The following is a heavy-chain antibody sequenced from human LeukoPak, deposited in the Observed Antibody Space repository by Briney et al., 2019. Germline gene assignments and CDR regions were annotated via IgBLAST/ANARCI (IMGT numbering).Heavy chain of an antibody. CDR2: IIPIFRTA. Sequence: GSSVKVSCKASGGTFSSYAISWVRQAPGQGLEWVGGIIPIFRTAHYAEKFQGRLTITADESTSTAYMELRSLRSDDTAVYYCARDSSALGGLVDYWGQGTLVTVSS. J-gene: IGHJ4*02. V-gene: IGHV1-69*01. CDR1: GGTFSSYA. CDR3: ARDSSALGGLVDY. D-gene: IGHD6-19*01.